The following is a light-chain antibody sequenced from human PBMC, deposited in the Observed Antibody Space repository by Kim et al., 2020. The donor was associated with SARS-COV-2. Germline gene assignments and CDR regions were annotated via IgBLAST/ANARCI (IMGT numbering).Light chain of an antibody. Sequence: EIALTQSPGTLSLSPGERATLSCRASQSVSSSYLAWYQQKPGQAPRLLIYGASSRATGIPDRFSGSGSGTDFTLTISRLEPEDFAVYYCQQYGSSPGTFGQETKLEIK. CDR1: QSVSSSY. J-gene: IGKJ2*02. CDR3: QQYGSSPGT. V-gene: IGKV3-20*01. CDR2: GAS.